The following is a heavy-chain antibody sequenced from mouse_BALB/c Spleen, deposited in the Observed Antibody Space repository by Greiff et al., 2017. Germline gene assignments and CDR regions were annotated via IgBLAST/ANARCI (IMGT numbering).Heavy chain of an antibody. CDR3: ARETTEAMDY. CDR2: IRNKANGYTT. J-gene: IGHJ4*01. Sequence: EVNLVESGGGLVQPGGSLRLSCATSGFTFTDYYMSWVRQPPGKALEWLGFIRNKANGYTTEYSASVKGRFTISRDNSQSILYLQMNTLRAEDSATYYCARETTEAMDYWGQGTSVTVSS. D-gene: IGHD1-1*01. V-gene: IGHV7-3*02. CDR1: GFTFTDYY.